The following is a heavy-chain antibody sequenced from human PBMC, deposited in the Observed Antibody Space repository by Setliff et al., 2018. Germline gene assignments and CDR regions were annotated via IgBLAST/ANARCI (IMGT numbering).Heavy chain of an antibody. CDR1: GVSISSNSYY. CDR2: IQNSGGT. Sequence: SETLSLTCAVSGVSISSNSYYWSWIRQPPGKGLEWIGYIQNSGGTNYNPSLLGRISISVDTSKMQFSLKLTSATAADTAVYFCATYVVGGGGRGYWGQGTLVTVSS. D-gene: IGHD3-16*01. V-gene: IGHV4-30-2*05. CDR3: ATYVVGGGGRGY. J-gene: IGHJ4*02.